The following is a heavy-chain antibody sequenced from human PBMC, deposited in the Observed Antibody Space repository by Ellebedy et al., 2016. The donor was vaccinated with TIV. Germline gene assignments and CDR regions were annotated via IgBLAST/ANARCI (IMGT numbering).Heavy chain of an antibody. V-gene: IGHV1-2*02. CDR2: INSNSGGT. D-gene: IGHD2-21*01. J-gene: IGHJ4*02. CDR1: GYTFTGYY. CDR3: ARSPSPHIPDFDY. Sequence: ASVKVSCKASGYTFTGYYMHWVRQAPGQGLEWMGWINSNSGGTNYAQKFQGRVTMTRDTSISTAYMELSSLRSDDTAVYYCARSPSPHIPDFDYWGQGTLVTVSS.